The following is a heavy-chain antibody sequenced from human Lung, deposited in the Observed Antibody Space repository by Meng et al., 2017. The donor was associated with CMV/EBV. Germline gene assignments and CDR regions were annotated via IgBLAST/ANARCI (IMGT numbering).Heavy chain of an antibody. CDR1: GFSFNTRGVS. CDR3: VYGTVRRILRRYFFDS. V-gene: IGHV2-5*02. J-gene: IGHJ5*01. Sequence: QITLKESGPTLVKPXQTLTLTCTYAGFSFNTRGVSVHWLRQPPGKALEWLGLIYWDDGDLYNPSLRPGVTITKDTSKNPVVLTLPNVGPADTATYFCVYGTVRRILRRYFFDSRGHGTLVIVSS. D-gene: IGHD3-9*01. CDR2: IYWDDGD.